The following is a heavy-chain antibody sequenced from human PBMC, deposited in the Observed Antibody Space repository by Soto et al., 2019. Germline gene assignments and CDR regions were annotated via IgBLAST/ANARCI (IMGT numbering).Heavy chain of an antibody. Sequence: EVQLVESGGGLIQPGGSLRLSCAASGFTFSSNDMIWVRQAPGKGLEWVSLIYSGGSTYYADSVKGRFTISRDNSKNTLYLQMSSLRAEDTAVYYCATSPLGPGAPWGQGTMVTVSS. CDR1: GFTFSSND. CDR3: ATSPLGPGAP. J-gene: IGHJ3*01. D-gene: IGHD2-2*01. V-gene: IGHV3-53*01. CDR2: IYSGGST.